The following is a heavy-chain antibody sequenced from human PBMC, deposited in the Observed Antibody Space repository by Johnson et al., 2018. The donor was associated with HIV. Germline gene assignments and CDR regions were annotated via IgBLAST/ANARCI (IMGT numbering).Heavy chain of an antibody. CDR3: AKDQTVVTYDAFDI. CDR2: ISGSGGST. D-gene: IGHD4-23*01. CDR1: GFTFDDYG. Sequence: VQLVESGGGVVRPGGSLRLSCAASGFTFDDYGMSWVRQVPGKGLEWVSAISGSGGSTYYADSVKGRFTISRDNSKNTLYLQMNSRRAEDTAVYYCAKDQTVVTYDAFDIWGQGTMVTVSS. V-gene: IGHV3-23*04. J-gene: IGHJ3*02.